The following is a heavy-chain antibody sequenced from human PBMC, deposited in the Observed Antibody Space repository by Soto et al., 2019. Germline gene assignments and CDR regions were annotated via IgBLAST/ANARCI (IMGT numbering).Heavy chain of an antibody. J-gene: IGHJ3*01. V-gene: IGHV3-9*01. CDR1: GFTFHEYA. Sequence: EVQLIESGGGWVQPGTSLRVSCAASGFTFHEYAMHWVRQAPGKGLEWVSGISSDGDTIAYADSVQGRFTVFRDNAKNSLYWKRNSLGAVDTALYYCARQYDSVWGTNRYPAALDFWGQGTLVTAS. CDR2: ISSDGDTI. CDR3: ARQYDSVWGTNRYPAALDF. D-gene: IGHD3-16*02.